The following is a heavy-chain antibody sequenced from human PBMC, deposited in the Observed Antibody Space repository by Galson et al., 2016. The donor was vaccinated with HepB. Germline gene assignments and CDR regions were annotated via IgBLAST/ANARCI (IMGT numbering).Heavy chain of an antibody. Sequence: SVKVSCKASGYAFTTYYIHWVRQAPGQGLEWMGIISPSSGDTTYAQNFQGRVTLSRDTSTRTVYMELSSLTSGDTAVYYCARALGYDDSGFYDFALDMWGRGTTVTVSA. J-gene: IGHJ3*02. CDR2: ISPSSGDT. CDR1: GYAFTTYY. D-gene: IGHD3/OR15-3a*01. V-gene: IGHV1-46*01. CDR3: ARALGYDDSGFYDFALDM.